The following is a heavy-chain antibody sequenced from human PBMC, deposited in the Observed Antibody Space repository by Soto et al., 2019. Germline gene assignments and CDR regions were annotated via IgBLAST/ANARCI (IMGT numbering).Heavy chain of an antibody. CDR2: INADNGNT. Sequence: ASVKVSCKASGYTFTIYSIHWVRQAPGQGLEWMGWINADNGNTKYSQKFQARVTISRDTSATTVYMELGSLRSGDTAVYYCARDRGDYSPLDYWGQGTLVTVSS. J-gene: IGHJ4*02. CDR1: GYTFTIYS. CDR3: ARDRGDYSPLDY. D-gene: IGHD4-17*01. V-gene: IGHV1-3*01.